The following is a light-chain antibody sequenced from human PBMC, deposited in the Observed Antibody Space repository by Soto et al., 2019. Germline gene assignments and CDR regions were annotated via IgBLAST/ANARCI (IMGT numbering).Light chain of an antibody. Sequence: ETLLTQSPDFLSLSPGEGATLSCRASQTISRNYLAWYKQRPGQAPRLLIYGATSRAVGIPDRFSGSGSGTDFTLTIGRLEPEDSAVYYCQQYVDSPVTFGGGTRVEIK. J-gene: IGKJ4*01. CDR3: QQYVDSPVT. CDR1: QTISRNY. CDR2: GAT. V-gene: IGKV3-20*01.